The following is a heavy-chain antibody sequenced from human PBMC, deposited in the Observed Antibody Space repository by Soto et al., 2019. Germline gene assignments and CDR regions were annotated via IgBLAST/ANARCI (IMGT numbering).Heavy chain of an antibody. Sequence: QVQLQESGPGLVKPSQTLSLTCTVSGGSISSGGYYWSWISQHPGKGLEWIGYIYYSGSTYYNPSLKSRVTISVDTSKNQFSLKLSSVTAADTAVYYCARGTTPLGAYFDYWGQGTLVTVSS. CDR1: GGSISSGGYY. D-gene: IGHD4-17*01. CDR2: IYYSGST. CDR3: ARGTTPLGAYFDY. V-gene: IGHV4-31*03. J-gene: IGHJ4*02.